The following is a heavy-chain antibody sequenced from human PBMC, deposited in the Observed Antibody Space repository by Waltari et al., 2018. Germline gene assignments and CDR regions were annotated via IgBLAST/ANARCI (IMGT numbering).Heavy chain of an antibody. CDR2: INDDGSTI. D-gene: IGHD1-26*01. Sequence: EVHLVESGGGSVQPGGSLRLSCAAAGFTFGTVWMHCVRQVPGMGLVWVSRINDDGSTISYADSVKGRFTISRDNAKNTLYLQMDSLRVEDTAVYYCTRTLVGPYPFENWGQGTLVTVSS. CDR3: TRTLVGPYPFEN. V-gene: IGHV3-74*01. CDR1: GFTFGTVW. J-gene: IGHJ4*02.